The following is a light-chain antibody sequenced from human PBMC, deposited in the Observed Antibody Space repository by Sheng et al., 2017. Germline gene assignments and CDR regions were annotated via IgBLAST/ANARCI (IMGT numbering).Light chain of an antibody. CDR2: DAS. CDR1: QDINNY. V-gene: IGKV1-33*01. Sequence: DIQMTQSPSSLSASVGDRVTITCQASQDINNYLNWYQQKPGKAPKLLIYDASNLETGVPSRFSGSGSGTDFTFTISSLQPEDTGTYYCQQYDNLVSFGGGTKVEIK. CDR3: QQYDNLVS. J-gene: IGKJ4*01.